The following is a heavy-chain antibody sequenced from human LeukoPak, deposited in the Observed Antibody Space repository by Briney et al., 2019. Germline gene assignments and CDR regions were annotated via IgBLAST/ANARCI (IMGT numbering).Heavy chain of an antibody. CDR1: GGSISSYY. Sequence: SETLSLTCTVSGGSISSYYWSWIRRPPGKGLEWIGYIYYSGSTNYNPSLKSRVTISVDTSKNQFSLKLSSVTAADTAVYYCARGLGATRGYYYYYYMDVWGKGTTVTVSS. V-gene: IGHV4-59*01. CDR3: ARGLGATRGYYYYYYMDV. J-gene: IGHJ6*03. D-gene: IGHD1-26*01. CDR2: IYYSGST.